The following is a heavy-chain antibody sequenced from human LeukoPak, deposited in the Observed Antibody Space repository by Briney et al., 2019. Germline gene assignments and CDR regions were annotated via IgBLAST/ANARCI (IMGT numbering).Heavy chain of an antibody. Sequence: PGGSLRLSCAAAGFTFSRYWMSWIRQAPGKGLEWVANIKEDGRDKYYVDSVKGRFTISRDNAKNSLYLQMNSLRADDTAVYYCARILTGYDAFDYWGQGTLVTVSS. D-gene: IGHD3-9*01. J-gene: IGHJ4*02. V-gene: IGHV3-7*01. CDR1: GFTFSRYW. CDR2: IKEDGRDK. CDR3: ARILTGYDAFDY.